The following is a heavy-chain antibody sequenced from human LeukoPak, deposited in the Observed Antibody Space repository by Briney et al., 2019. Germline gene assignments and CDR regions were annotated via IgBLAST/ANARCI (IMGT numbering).Heavy chain of an antibody. CDR1: GGSISSYY. J-gene: IGHJ4*02. CDR2: IYYSGST. Sequence: SETLSLTCTVSGGSISSYYWSWIRQPPGKGLEWIGYIYYSGSTNYNPSLKSRVTISVDTCKNQFSLKLTSVTAADTAVYYCGRGQVLMDYWGQGILVTVSS. CDR3: GRGQVLMDY. D-gene: IGHD2-8*01. V-gene: IGHV4-59*12.